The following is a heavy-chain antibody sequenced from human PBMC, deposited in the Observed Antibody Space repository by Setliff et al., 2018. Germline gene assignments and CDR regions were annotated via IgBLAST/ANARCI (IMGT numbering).Heavy chain of an antibody. J-gene: IGHJ4*02. CDR1: GFTFSDYY. Sequence: GGSMRLSCAASGFTFSDYYMSWIRQAPGKGLEWVSYISSSGSYIYYGDSVKGRFTISRDNAKNSLYLQMNSLRAEDTAVYYCARLWFGTGNLDYWGQGTLVTVSS. CDR3: ARLWFGTGNLDY. V-gene: IGHV3-11*04. D-gene: IGHD3-10*01. CDR2: ISSSGSYI.